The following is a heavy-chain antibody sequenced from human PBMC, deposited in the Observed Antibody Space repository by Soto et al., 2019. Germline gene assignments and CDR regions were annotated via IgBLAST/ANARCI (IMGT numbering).Heavy chain of an antibody. Sequence: ETLSLTCTVSGGSISDSSYFWDWIRQPPGKGLEWIGNIYYSGSTYYNLSLKSRVTISVDTSKNQFSLKLSSVTAADTAVYYCARRGVSSYYSNYWGLGTLVTVSS. J-gene: IGHJ4*02. CDR2: IYYSGST. CDR3: ARRGVSSYYSNY. CDR1: GGSISDSSYF. V-gene: IGHV4-39*01. D-gene: IGHD2-15*01.